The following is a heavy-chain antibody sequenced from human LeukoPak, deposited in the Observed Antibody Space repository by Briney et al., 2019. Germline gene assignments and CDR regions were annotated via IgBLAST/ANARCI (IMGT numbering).Heavy chain of an antibody. D-gene: IGHD4-23*01. CDR2: IGIAGDT. Sequence: PGGSLRLSCAASGFAFSTYDMHWVRQPTGKGLEWVSAIGIAGDTYYPGSVKGRFTISRENAKNSLYLQMNSLRAEDTAVYYCAKGGLGLRWFFDYWGQGTLVTVSS. CDR3: AKGGLGLRWFFDY. V-gene: IGHV3-13*04. CDR1: GFAFSTYD. J-gene: IGHJ4*02.